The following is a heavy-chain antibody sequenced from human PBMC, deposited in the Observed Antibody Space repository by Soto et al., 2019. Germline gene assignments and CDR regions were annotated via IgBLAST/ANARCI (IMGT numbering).Heavy chain of an antibody. Sequence: PGGSLRLSCAASGFTFSNYDINWVRQAPGKGPEWISHISSSGGIIYYADSVKGRFTISRDNAKNSLYLQMNSLRGEDTAVYYCAREGSVSSSDYYAYYYGMDVWGQVTTVTVSS. CDR3: AREGSVSSSDYYAYYYGMDV. D-gene: IGHD3-10*01. J-gene: IGHJ6*02. V-gene: IGHV3-48*03. CDR2: ISSSGGII. CDR1: GFTFSNYD.